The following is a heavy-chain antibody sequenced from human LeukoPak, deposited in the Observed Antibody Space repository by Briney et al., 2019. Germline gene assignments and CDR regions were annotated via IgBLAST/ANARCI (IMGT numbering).Heavy chain of an antibody. CDR1: GGSISSYY. Sequence: SETLSLTCTVSGGSISSYYWSWIRQPPGQGLEWIGYIYYSGSTNYNPSLKSRVTISVDTSKNQFSLKLSSVTAADTAVYYCARSIPSKGYYYYYGMDVWGKGTTVTVSS. V-gene: IGHV4-59*01. CDR3: ARSIPSKGYYYYYGMDV. CDR2: IYYSGST. J-gene: IGHJ6*04.